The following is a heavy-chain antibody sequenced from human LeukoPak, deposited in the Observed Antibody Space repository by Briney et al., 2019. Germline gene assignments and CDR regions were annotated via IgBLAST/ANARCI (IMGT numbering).Heavy chain of an antibody. D-gene: IGHD3-10*01. J-gene: IGHJ4*02. Sequence: PGGSLRLSCAASGFTFSSYGMHWVRQAPGKGLEWVAFIGYGGNNKYYADSVKGRFTISRDSSKNTLYLQMNSLRAEDDTAVYYCATRNFDDSGIYALGYWGQGTLVTVSS. CDR2: IGYGGNNK. CDR1: GFTFSSYG. CDR3: ATRNFDDSGIYALGY. V-gene: IGHV3-30*02.